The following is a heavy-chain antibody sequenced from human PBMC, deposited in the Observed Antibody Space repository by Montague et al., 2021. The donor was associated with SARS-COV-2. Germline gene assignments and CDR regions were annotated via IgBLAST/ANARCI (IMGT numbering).Heavy chain of an antibody. CDR2: IYYSGST. D-gene: IGHD3-10*01. CDR3: ARVHYGFNYFHY. V-gene: IGHV4-31*03. J-gene: IGHJ4*02. Sequence: TLSLTCTVSGASISTGPFYWSWLRQYPGKGLEWIGYIYYSGSTYYNPSLMSRVTISRDTSKNQFSLNLRSATAADTAVYYCARVHYGFNYFHYWGQGTLVTVSS. CDR1: GASISTGPFY.